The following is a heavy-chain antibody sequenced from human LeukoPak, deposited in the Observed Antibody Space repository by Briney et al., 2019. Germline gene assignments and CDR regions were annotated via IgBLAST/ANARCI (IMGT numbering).Heavy chain of an antibody. CDR2: IIPIFGTA. CDR1: GGTFSSYA. J-gene: IGHJ5*02. D-gene: IGHD4-11*01. Sequence: SVEVSCKASGGTFSSYAISWVRQAPGQGLEWMGGIIPIFGTANYAQKFQGRVTITADESTSTAYMELSSLRSEDTAVYYCARESDYSINWFDPWGQGTLVTVSS. CDR3: ARESDYSINWFDP. V-gene: IGHV1-69*01.